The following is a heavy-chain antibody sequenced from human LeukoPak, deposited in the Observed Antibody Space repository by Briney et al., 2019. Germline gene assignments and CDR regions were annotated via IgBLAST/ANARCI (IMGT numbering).Heavy chain of an antibody. J-gene: IGHJ6*02. CDR3: ARVSSSWYYYYYYGMDV. D-gene: IGHD6-13*01. CDR1: GFTFGSYW. Sequence: PGGSLRLSCAASGFTFGSYWMHWVRQAPGKGLVWVSRINSDGSSTSYADSVKGRFTISRDNAKNTLYLQMNSLRAEDTAVYYCARVSSSWYYYYYYGMDVWGQGTTVTVSS. V-gene: IGHV3-74*01. CDR2: INSDGSST.